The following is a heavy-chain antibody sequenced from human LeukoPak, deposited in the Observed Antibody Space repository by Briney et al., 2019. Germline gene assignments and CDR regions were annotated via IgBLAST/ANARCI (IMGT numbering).Heavy chain of an antibody. CDR1: GFTFSSYN. CDR2: ITSTGSYT. D-gene: IGHD3-10*01. CDR3: ARDLGFGEFDAFDI. Sequence: GGSLRLSCAASGFTFSSYNMNWVRQAPGKGLEWVSSITSTGSYTFYADSVKGRFTISRDNAKNSLYLQMNSLRAEDTAIYYCARDLGFGEFDAFDIWGQGTMVTVSS. V-gene: IGHV3-21*01. J-gene: IGHJ3*02.